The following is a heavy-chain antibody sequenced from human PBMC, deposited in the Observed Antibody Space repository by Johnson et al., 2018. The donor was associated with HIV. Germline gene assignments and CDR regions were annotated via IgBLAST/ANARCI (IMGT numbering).Heavy chain of an antibody. CDR2: ISYDGTNK. J-gene: IGHJ3*02. V-gene: IGHV3-30*03. CDR1: GFTFSNYG. D-gene: IGHD2-8*02. Sequence: QVKLVESGGGLVQPGGSLRLSCAASGFTFSNYGMHWVRQAPGKGLEWVAVISYDGTNKYYADSVKGRFTISRDNSKNTLFLQMNSLRAEDTAVYYCARSGLVVLVVYAPDVFDIWGQGTMVTVSS. CDR3: ARSGLVVLVVYAPDVFDI.